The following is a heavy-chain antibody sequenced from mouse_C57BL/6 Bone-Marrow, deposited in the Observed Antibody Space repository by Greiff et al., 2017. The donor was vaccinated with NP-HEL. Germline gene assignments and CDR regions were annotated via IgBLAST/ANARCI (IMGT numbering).Heavy chain of an antibody. Sequence: EVKLKQSGPELVKPGASVKISCKASGYSFTGYYMNWVKQSPEKSLEWIGEINPSTGGTTYNQKFKAKATLTVDKSSSTAYMQLKSLTSEDSAVYYCALYDYDGTGYFDDWGQGTTLTVAS. V-gene: IGHV1-42*01. CDR3: ALYDYDGTGYFDD. J-gene: IGHJ2*01. CDR2: INPSTGGT. D-gene: IGHD2-4*01. CDR1: GYSFTGYY.